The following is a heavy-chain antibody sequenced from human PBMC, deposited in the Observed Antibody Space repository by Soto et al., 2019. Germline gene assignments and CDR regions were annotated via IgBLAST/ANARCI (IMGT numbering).Heavy chain of an antibody. V-gene: IGHV1-58*02. CDR3: ARGPSGYEIDY. CDR1: GFTFTSSA. CDR2: IVVGSGNT. J-gene: IGHJ4*02. Sequence: ASVKVSCKASGFTFTSSAMQWVRQARGQRLEWIGWIVVGSGNTNYAQKLQERVTMTRNTSISTAYMELSSLRSEDTAVYYCARGPSGYEIDYWGQGTLVTVSS. D-gene: IGHD5-12*01.